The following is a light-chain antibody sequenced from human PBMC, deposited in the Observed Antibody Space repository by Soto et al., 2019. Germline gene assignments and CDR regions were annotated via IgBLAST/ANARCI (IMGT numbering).Light chain of an antibody. Sequence: EIVLTQSPGTLSLSPGERATLSCRASQSVSSNYLAWYQQKLGRAPRLLIYGASNRATGIPDRFSGSGSGTDFTLTISRLEPEDFAIYYCQQYDSSPLTYGGGTKVEIK. J-gene: IGKJ4*01. CDR3: QQYDSSPLT. V-gene: IGKV3-20*01. CDR2: GAS. CDR1: QSVSSNY.